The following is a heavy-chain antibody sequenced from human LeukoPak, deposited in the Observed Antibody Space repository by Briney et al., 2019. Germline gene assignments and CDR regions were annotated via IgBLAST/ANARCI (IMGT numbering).Heavy chain of an antibody. CDR3: ARVLAESSVTNWFDP. V-gene: IGHV4-34*01. Sequence: SETLSLTCAVCGGSFSGYYWSWIRQPPGKGLEWIGEINHSGSTNYNPSLKSRVTISVDTSKNQFSLKLSSVTAADTAVYYCARVLAESSVTNWFDPWGQGTLVTVSS. J-gene: IGHJ5*02. CDR2: INHSGST. CDR1: GGSFSGYY. D-gene: IGHD5-18*01.